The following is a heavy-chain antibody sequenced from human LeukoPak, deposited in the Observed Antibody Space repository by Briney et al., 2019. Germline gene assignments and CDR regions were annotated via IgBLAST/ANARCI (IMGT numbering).Heavy chain of an antibody. CDR2: IFYRSKWYN. CDR1: GDSVSSNSAA. V-gene: IGHV6-1*01. J-gene: IGHJ4*02. D-gene: IGHD1-26*01. CDR3: ARETSGSYLGLLFY. Sequence: SQTLSLTCAISGDSVSSNSAAWSWIRQSPSRGLEWLGRIFYRSKWYNDYAVSVKSRIIINPDTSKNQFSLQLKSVTPEDTAVYYCARETSGSYLGLLFYWGQGTLVTVSS.